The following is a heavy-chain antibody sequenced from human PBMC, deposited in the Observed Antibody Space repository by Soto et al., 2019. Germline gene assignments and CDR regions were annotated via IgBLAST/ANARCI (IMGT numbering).Heavy chain of an antibody. CDR2: TYYRSRWYN. CDR1: GDGVSGNSAA. Sequence: SQTISLTFAISGDGVSGNSAAWNWIRQSPSRGLEWLGRTYYRSRWYNDYAVSVKSRITVTPDTSKNQFSLHLNSVTPEDTAVYYCARECPYYVRSDSYLDEWGQGDLVRVSS. J-gene: IGHJ4*02. D-gene: IGHD3-16*01. V-gene: IGHV6-1*01. CDR3: ARECPYYVRSDSYLDE.